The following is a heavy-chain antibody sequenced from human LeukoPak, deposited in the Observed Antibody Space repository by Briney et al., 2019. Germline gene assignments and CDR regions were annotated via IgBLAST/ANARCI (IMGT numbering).Heavy chain of an antibody. CDR1: GFTFDNYA. V-gene: IGHV3-9*01. D-gene: IGHD3-10*01. J-gene: IGHJ4*02. CDR3: AKADSSGYPPTY. CDR2: ISWNSGNK. Sequence: SGGSLRLSWAAPGFTFDNYAMHWVGKAPGRGLGWVSGISWNSGNKGYADSVKGRFTISRDNAKNSLYLQMNSLRGEDTALYYCAKADSSGYPPTYWGQGTLVTVSS.